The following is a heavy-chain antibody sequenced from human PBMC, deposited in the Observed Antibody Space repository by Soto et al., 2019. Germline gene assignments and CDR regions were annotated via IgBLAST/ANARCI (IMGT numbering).Heavy chain of an antibody. D-gene: IGHD3-10*01. CDR2: INHSGST. J-gene: IGHJ6*02. CDR3: LLLWFEGDYYGMDV. V-gene: IGHV4-34*01. Sequence: SETLSLTCAVYGGSFSGYYWSWIRQPPGKGLEWIGEINHSGSTNYNPSLKSRVTISVDTSKNQFSLKLSSVTAADTAVYYCLLLWFEGDYYGMDVCGQGTTVTVSS. CDR1: GGSFSGYY.